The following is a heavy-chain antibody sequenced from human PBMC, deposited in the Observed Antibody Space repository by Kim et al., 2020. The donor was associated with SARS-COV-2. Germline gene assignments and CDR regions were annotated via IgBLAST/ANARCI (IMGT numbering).Heavy chain of an antibody. CDR3: AREVTGWFDP. CDR2: GTT. Sequence: GTTHYHPSLKSRDSISADTSTNQFSLNLTSGTAADTAVYYCAREVTGWFDPWGQGTLVTVSS. J-gene: IGHJ5*02. V-gene: IGHV4-30-2*04. D-gene: IGHD2-21*02.